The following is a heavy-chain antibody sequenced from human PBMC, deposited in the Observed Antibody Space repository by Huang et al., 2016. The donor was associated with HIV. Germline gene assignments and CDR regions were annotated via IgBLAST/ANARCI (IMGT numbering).Heavy chain of an antibody. D-gene: IGHD3-22*01. V-gene: IGHV4-39*01. Sequence: QLQLQGSGPGLVKPSETLSLTCTVSGGSITSGSYYWGWIRQPPGKGLEWVGSIDYSGSTDENPALKRRVSVSVDTSKNQCSLKLSAVTAADTAVYYCARHFSYYDSSGYTPWDAFDIWGQGTMVTVSS. CDR3: ARHFSYYDSSGYTPWDAFDI. CDR2: IDYSGST. J-gene: IGHJ3*02. CDR1: GGSITSGSYY.